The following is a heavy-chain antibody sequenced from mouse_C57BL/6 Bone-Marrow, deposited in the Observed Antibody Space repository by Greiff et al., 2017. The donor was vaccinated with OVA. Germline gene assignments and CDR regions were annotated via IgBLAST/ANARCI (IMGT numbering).Heavy chain of an antibody. Sequence: LQESGAELVKPGASVKISCKASGYAFSNYWMNWVKQRPGKGLEWIGQICPGDGDPNTNGKFKGKATLTAEKSSITTYMQVSSLTSEDSAVYFCGRGGFWGQGTTLTVSS. CDR1: GYAFSNYW. CDR2: ICPGDGDP. J-gene: IGHJ2*01. V-gene: IGHV1-80*01. CDR3: GRGGF.